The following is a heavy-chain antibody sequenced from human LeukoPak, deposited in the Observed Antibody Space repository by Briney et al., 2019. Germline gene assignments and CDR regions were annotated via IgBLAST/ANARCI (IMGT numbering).Heavy chain of an antibody. CDR1: GGTFSSYA. CDR3: ARSKGATIVGATTFDY. Sequence: SVKVSCKASGGTFSSYAISWVRQAPGQGLEWMGGIIPIFGTANYAQKFQGRVTITADESTSTAYMELSSLRSEDTAVYYCARSKGATIVGATTFDYWGQGTLVTVSS. CDR2: IIPIFGTA. D-gene: IGHD1-26*01. V-gene: IGHV1-69*13. J-gene: IGHJ4*02.